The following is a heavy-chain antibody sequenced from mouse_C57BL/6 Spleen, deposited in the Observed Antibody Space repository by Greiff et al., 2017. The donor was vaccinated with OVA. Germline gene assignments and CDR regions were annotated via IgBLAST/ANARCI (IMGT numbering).Heavy chain of an antibody. D-gene: IGHD3-2*01. J-gene: IGHJ3*01. CDR1: GYTFTSYW. Sequence: VQLQQSGAELVMPGASVKLSCKASGYTFTSYWMHWVKQRPGQGLEWIGEIDPSDSYTNYNQKFKGKSTLTVDKSSSTAYMQLSSLTSEDSAVYYCASLSDSLFAYWGQGTLVTVSA. V-gene: IGHV1-69*01. CDR3: ASLSDSLFAY. CDR2: IDPSDSYT.